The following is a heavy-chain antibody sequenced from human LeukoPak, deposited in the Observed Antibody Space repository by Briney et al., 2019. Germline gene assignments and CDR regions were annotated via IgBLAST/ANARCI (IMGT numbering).Heavy chain of an antibody. Sequence: AGGSLRLSCAASGFTFSTYSMNWVRQAPGKGLEWVSYISSSSTIYYADSVKGRFTISRDNSKNTLYLQMNSLRADDTAVYYCARGDSYYYGSGTFQHWGQGTPVTVSS. CDR1: GFTFSTYS. J-gene: IGHJ1*01. D-gene: IGHD3-10*01. CDR3: ARGDSYYYGSGTFQH. CDR2: ISSSSTI. V-gene: IGHV3-48*01.